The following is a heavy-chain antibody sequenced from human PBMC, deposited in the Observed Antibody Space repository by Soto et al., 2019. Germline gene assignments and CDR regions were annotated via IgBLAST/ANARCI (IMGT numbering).Heavy chain of an antibody. J-gene: IGHJ4*02. CDR3: ASARTCYY. D-gene: IGHD3-16*01. CDR2: ISSSGNNI. V-gene: IGHV3-48*03. Sequence: QAPGKGLEWVSYISSSGNNINYADSVKGRFTISRDNANNSLSLQMNSLRADASAVSYCASARTCYYWGQGTLVNVSS.